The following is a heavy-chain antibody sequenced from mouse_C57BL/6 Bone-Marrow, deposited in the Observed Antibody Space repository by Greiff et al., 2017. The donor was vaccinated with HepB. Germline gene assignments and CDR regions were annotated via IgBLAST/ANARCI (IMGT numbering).Heavy chain of an antibody. J-gene: IGHJ2*01. CDR3: ARQAYYSPFDY. Sequence: EVKVVESGGGLVQPGGSLSLSCAASGFTFTDYYMSWVRQPPGKALEWLGFIRNKANGYTTEYSASVKGRFTISRDNSQSILYLQMNALRAEDSATYYCARQAYYSPFDYWGQGTTLTVSS. D-gene: IGHD2-12*01. CDR2: IRNKANGYTT. V-gene: IGHV7-3*01. CDR1: GFTFTDYY.